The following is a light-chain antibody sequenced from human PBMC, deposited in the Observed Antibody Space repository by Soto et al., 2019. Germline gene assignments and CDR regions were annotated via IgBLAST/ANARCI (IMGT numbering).Light chain of an antibody. V-gene: IGLV1-44*01. CDR2: SNY. J-gene: IGLJ3*02. CDR1: SSNIGSNT. Sequence: QSVLTQPPSASGTPGQTVTISCSGSSSNIGSNTVNWYQQLPGTAPKLLIYSNYHRPSGVPDRFSGSKSGTSASLAISGLQSEDEADYYCATWDDSLHGHGVFGGGTKLTVL. CDR3: ATWDDSLHGHGV.